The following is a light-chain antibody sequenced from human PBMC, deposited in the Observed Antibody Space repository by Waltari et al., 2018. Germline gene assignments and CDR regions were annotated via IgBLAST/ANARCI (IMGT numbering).Light chain of an antibody. CDR2: DAS. J-gene: IGKJ5*01. CDR1: PSASSN. CDR3: QQRSNWPPRIT. Sequence: DIVLTQSPATLSLSPGESATLSCRASPSASSNLACYQQKPGQAPRPLIYDASNRATGIPARFSGSGSGTEFTLTISSLEPEDFAVYYCQQRSNWPPRITFGQGTRLEIK. V-gene: IGKV3-11*01.